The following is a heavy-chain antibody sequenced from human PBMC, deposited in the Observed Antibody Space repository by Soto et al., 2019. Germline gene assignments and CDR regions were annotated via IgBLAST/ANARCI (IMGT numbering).Heavy chain of an antibody. CDR1: GFTFSSDP. D-gene: IGHD2-2*01. CDR2: ITSASSYK. Sequence: GGSLRLSCAASGFTFSSDPMHWVRQAPGKGLEWVSSITSASSYKYYGDSVKGRFTISRDNANNSLFLRMNSLRAEDTAVYYCAREVDHAFDIWGQGTMVTVSS. V-gene: IGHV3-21*01. J-gene: IGHJ3*02. CDR3: AREVDHAFDI.